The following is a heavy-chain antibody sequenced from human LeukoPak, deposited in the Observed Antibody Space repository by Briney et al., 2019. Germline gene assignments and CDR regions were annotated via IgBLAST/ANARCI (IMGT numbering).Heavy chain of an antibody. J-gene: IGHJ6*03. D-gene: IGHD2-2*01. Sequence: SETLSLTCTVSGYSISSGYYWGWIRRPPGKGLEWIGSIYHSGSTYYNPSLKSRVTISVDTSKNQFSLKLSSVTAADTAVYYCASPGYCSSTSCYYYYMDVWGKGTTVTVSS. V-gene: IGHV4-38-2*02. CDR1: GYSISSGYY. CDR2: IYHSGST. CDR3: ASPGYCSSTSCYYYYMDV.